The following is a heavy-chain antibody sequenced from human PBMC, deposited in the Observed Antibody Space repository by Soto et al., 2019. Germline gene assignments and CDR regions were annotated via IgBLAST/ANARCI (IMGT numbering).Heavy chain of an antibody. D-gene: IGHD3-10*01. CDR3: ARVGGGLASLGYYGMDV. CDR2: INPNSGGT. CDR1: GYTFIGHY. Sequence: ASVKVFCKASGYTFIGHYIHWVRQAPGQGLEWMGWINPNSGGTNYAQRFQGWVTMTRDRSISTAYMELSRLKSDDTAVYYCARVGGGLASLGYYGMDVWGQGTTVTVSS. J-gene: IGHJ6*02. V-gene: IGHV1-2*04.